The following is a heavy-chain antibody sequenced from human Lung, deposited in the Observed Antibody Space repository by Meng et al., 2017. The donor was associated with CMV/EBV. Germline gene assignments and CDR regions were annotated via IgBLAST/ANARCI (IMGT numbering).Heavy chain of an antibody. Sequence: ASXXVSXKASGYTFTSYYMHWVRQAPGQGLEWMGIINPSGGSTSYAQKFQGRVTMTRDTSTSTVYMELSSLRSEDTAVYYCARALSYYYGDYYYYYGMDVWXQGTXVNGAS. V-gene: IGHV1-46*01. J-gene: IGHJ6*02. CDR2: INPSGGST. CDR1: GYTFTSYY. D-gene: IGHD3-10*01. CDR3: ARALSYYYGDYYYYYGMDV.